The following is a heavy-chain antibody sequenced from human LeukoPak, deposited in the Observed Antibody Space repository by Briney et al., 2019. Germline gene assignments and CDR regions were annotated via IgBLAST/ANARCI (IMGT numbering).Heavy chain of an antibody. CDR1: GFTFSSYA. CDR2: ISGSGGST. D-gene: IGHD3-22*01. J-gene: IGHJ4*02. Sequence: GGSLRLSCAASGFTFSSYAMSWVRQAPGKGLEWVSAISGSGGSTYYADSVKGRFTISRDNSKNTLYLQMNSLRAEDTAVYYCAKDLGGYYYDSSGYYPFDYWGQGTLVTVSS. CDR3: AKDLGGYYYDSSGYYPFDY. V-gene: IGHV3-23*01.